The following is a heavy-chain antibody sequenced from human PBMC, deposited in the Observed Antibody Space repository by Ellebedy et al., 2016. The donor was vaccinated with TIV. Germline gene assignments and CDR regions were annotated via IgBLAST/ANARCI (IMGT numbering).Heavy chain of an antibody. CDR1: GGIFRSNA. CDR3: ARYSGYHFRGNYFDY. V-gene: IGHV1-69*13. Sequence: SVKVSCKASGGIFRSNAFSWVRQSPGQGLEWMGGIVAVFGTTTYAQKFQGRVTITADESTSTAYMELSSLTADDTAVYYCARYSGYHFRGNYFDYWGQGTLVTVPS. D-gene: IGHD5-12*01. CDR2: IVAVFGTT. J-gene: IGHJ4*02.